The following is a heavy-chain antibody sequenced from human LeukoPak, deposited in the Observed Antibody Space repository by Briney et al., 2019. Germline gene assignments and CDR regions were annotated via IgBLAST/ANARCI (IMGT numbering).Heavy chain of an antibody. CDR3: ARVIPAYCGGDCYSANYFDY. J-gene: IGHJ4*02. Sequence: PSETLSLTCTVSGGSISSYYWSWIRQPPVKGLEWIGHIYDSGITNYNPSLKSRVTISVDTSKNQFSLKLSSVTAADTAVYYCARVIPAYCGGDCYSANYFDYWGQGTLVTVSS. D-gene: IGHD2-21*02. CDR2: IYDSGIT. CDR1: GGSISSYY. V-gene: IGHV4-59*01.